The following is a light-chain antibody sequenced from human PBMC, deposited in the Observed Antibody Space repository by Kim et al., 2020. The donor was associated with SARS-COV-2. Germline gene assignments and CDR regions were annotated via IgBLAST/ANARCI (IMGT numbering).Light chain of an antibody. CDR3: MQALQLLT. V-gene: IGKV2-28*01. CDR1: QSLLHSNGYNY. J-gene: IGKJ4*01. Sequence: DIVMTQSPLSLPVTPGEPASISCRSSQSLLHSNGYNYLDWYLQKPGQSPQLLIYLGSNRASGVPDRFSGSGSGTDFTLKISRVEAEDVGVYYCMQALQLLTFGGGTKVDIK. CDR2: LGS.